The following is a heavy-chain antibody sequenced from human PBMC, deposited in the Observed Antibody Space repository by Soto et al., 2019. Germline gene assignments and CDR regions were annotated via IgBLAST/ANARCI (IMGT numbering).Heavy chain of an antibody. J-gene: IGHJ6*02. Sequence: QVQLVESGGGVVQPGRSLRLSCAASGFTFSSYGMHWVRQAQGKGLEWVAVISHDGSNKFYVDSVKGRFTISRDKSKNTRYLLMDSLRDEDTAVYYCAKNRLANSPYYYYYYGMDVWGQGTTVTVSS. CDR3: AKNRLANSPYYYYYYGMDV. V-gene: IGHV3-30*18. D-gene: IGHD6-25*01. CDR1: GFTFSSYG. CDR2: ISHDGSNK.